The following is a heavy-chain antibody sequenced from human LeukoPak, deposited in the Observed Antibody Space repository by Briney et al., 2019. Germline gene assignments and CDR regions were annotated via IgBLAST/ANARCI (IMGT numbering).Heavy chain of an antibody. CDR3: ANTPYCTNGVCYLHWFDP. J-gene: IGHJ5*02. CDR2: IIPIFGTA. Sequence: GASVKVSCKASGGTFSSYAISWVRQAHGQGLEWMGRIIPIFGTANYAQKFQGRVTITTDESTSTAYMELSSLRSEDTAVYYCANTPYCTNGVCYLHWFDPWGQGTLVTVSS. V-gene: IGHV1-69*05. CDR1: GGTFSSYA. D-gene: IGHD2-8*01.